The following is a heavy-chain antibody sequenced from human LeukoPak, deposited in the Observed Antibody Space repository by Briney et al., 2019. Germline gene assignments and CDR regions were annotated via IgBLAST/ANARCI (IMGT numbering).Heavy chain of an antibody. CDR3: ASGAVAGTGVAFDY. V-gene: IGHV3-48*01. Sequence: GGSLRLSCAASGFTFSSYSMNWVRQAPGKGLEWVAYITFSSSIIYYADSVKGRFTISRHNSKNPLYLQMNSLRAEDTALYYCASGAVAGTGVAFDYWGQGTLVTVSS. J-gene: IGHJ4*02. CDR2: ITFSSSII. CDR1: GFTFSSYS. D-gene: IGHD6-19*01.